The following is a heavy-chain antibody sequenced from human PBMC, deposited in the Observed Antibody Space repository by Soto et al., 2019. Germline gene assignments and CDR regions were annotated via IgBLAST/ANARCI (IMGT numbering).Heavy chain of an antibody. V-gene: IGHV3-21*01. CDR1: SFSMYS. D-gene: IGHD1-26*01. J-gene: IGHJ5*02. Sequence: EVQVVESGGGLVKPGGSLRLSCNFSFSMYSMDWVRQAPGKGLEWVASISSGSAFIKYADSVKGGFTISRDNAKNSVSLQMDSLRVEDTAMYYCTRDQGGSYDSWFDPWGRGTLVTVSS. CDR2: ISSGSAFI. CDR3: TRDQGGSYDSWFDP.